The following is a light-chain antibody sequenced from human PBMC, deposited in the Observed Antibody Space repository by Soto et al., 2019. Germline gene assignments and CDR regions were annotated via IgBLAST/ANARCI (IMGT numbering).Light chain of an antibody. CDR1: QSISSY. J-gene: IGKJ4*01. V-gene: IGKV1-39*01. Sequence: DIQMTQSPSSLSASVGDRVTITCRASQSISSYLNWYQQKPGKVPKLLIYAASSLQSGVASRFSGSGSGTDFTLTISSLQPEDFATYYCQQSYSTPHTFGGGTKVEIK. CDR2: AAS. CDR3: QQSYSTPHT.